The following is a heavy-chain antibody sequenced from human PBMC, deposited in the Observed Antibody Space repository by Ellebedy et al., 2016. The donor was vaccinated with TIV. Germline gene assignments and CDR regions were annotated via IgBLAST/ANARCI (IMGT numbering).Heavy chain of an antibody. V-gene: IGHV4-34*01. D-gene: IGHD1-14*01. CDR3: ARERASRNFYYHYFMDV. Sequence: SETLSLTCAIYGDSFRDYYWGWVRQPPGKGLQWIGEIDQSGVANYNPSLKGRVIMSVDTSKRQFSLNLTSVSAADTAVYYCARERASRNFYYHYFMDVWGKGTTVTVSS. CDR1: GDSFRDYY. CDR2: IDQSGVA. J-gene: IGHJ6*03.